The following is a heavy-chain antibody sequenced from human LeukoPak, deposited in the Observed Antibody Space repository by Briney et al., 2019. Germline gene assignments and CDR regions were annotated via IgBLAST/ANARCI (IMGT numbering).Heavy chain of an antibody. V-gene: IGHV1-69*06. J-gene: IGHJ4*02. CDR3: ARGDIVATIPFDY. Sequence: SVKVSCKASGGTFSNYAISWVRQAPGQGLEWMGRIIPIFGTANYAQKFQGRVTITADKSTSTAYMELSSLRSEDTAVYYCARGDIVATIPFDYWGQGTLVTVSS. CDR2: IIPIFGTA. D-gene: IGHD5-12*01. CDR1: GGTFSNYA.